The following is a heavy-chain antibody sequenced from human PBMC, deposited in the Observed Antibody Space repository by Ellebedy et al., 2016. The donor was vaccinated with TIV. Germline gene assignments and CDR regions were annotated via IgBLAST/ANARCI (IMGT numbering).Heavy chain of an antibody. CDR3: ARQRGQLAVAGTGGWFDP. CDR2: IDPADSQT. J-gene: IGHJ5*02. Sequence: KVSCKGSGYNFPTYWINWVRQMPGQGLEWMGRIDPADSQTTYSPSFQGHVTIAVDKSAKTAYLQWRSLKASDTAMYFCARQRGQLAVAGTGGWFDPWGQGTLVTVSS. V-gene: IGHV5-10-1*01. D-gene: IGHD6-19*01. CDR1: GYNFPTYW.